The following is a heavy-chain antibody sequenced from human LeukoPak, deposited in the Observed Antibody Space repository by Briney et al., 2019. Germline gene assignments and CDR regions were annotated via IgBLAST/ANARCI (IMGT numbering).Heavy chain of an antibody. J-gene: IGHJ4*02. Sequence: PGGSLRLSCAASGFTFSSYAMHWVRQAPGKGLEWVAVISYDGSNKYYADSVKGRFTISRDNSKNTLYLQMNSLRAEDTAVYYCARDRGYCSGGSCYLSRDFDYWGQGTLVTVSS. CDR1: GFTFSSYA. CDR3: ARDRGYCSGGSCYLSRDFDY. CDR2: ISYDGSNK. D-gene: IGHD2-15*01. V-gene: IGHV3-30-3*01.